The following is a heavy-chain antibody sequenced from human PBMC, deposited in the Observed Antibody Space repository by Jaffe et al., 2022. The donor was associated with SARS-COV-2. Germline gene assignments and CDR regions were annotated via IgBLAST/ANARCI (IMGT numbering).Heavy chain of an antibody. Sequence: EVQLVESGGGLVKPGGSLRLSCAASGFTFSGYTMNWVRQAPGKGLEWVSSSSSSSSYKYYADSVKGRFTISRDNAKNSLFLQMNSLRLEDTAVYYCARGIYDFRSGTGPSYFDYWGQGTLVTVSS. D-gene: IGHD3-3*01. V-gene: IGHV3-21*01. J-gene: IGHJ4*02. CDR2: SSSSSSYK. CDR3: ARGIYDFRSGTGPSYFDY. CDR1: GFTFSGYT.